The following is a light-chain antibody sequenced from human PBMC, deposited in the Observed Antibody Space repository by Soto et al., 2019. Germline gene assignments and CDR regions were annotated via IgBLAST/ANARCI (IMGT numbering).Light chain of an antibody. CDR2: DAS. Sequence: EIVLTQSPATLSLSPGERATLSCRASQSVSSYLAWYQQKPGQAPRLLIYDASNRATGIPARFSGSVSGTDFTLTTSSLEPEDFAVYYCQQRSNWPPVTFGHGTKLEIK. CDR1: QSVSSY. V-gene: IGKV3-11*01. CDR3: QQRSNWPPVT. J-gene: IGKJ2*01.